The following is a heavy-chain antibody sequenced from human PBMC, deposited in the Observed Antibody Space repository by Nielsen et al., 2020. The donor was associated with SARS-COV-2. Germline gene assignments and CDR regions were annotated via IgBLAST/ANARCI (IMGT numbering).Heavy chain of an antibody. CDR3: ARGKRSYSGTFLSYYYYYYMDV. D-gene: IGHD1-14*01. CDR2: IYYSGST. CDR1: GGSISSSSYY. V-gene: IGHV4-39*01. J-gene: IGHJ6*03. Sequence: SETLSLTCTVSGGSISSSSYYWGWIRQPPGKGLEWIGSIYYSGSTYYNPSLKSRVTISVDTSKNQFSLTLNSVTAADTAVYFCARGKRSYSGTFLSYYYYYYMDVWGKGTTVTVSS.